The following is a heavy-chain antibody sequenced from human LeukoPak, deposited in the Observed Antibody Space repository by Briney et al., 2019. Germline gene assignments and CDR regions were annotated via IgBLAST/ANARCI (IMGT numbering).Heavy chain of an antibody. J-gene: IGHJ6*03. CDR3: ARGITMIVVVARDYMDV. Sequence: ASVKVSCKASGYTFTSYYMHWVRQAPGQGLEWMGIINPSGGSTSYAQKFRGRVTMTRDTSTSTVYMELSSLRSEDTAVYYCARGITMIVVVARDYMDVWGKGTTVTVSS. CDR1: GYTFTSYY. CDR2: INPSGGST. V-gene: IGHV1-46*01. D-gene: IGHD3-22*01.